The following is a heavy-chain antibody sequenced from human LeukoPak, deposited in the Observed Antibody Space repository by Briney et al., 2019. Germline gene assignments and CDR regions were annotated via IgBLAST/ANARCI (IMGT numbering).Heavy chain of an antibody. CDR3: ATEDRGFDP. V-gene: IGHV4-38-2*02. Sequence: SETLSLTCIVSGYSISSGYCWGWFRQPPGKGLEWIGSIYYSGSTYYNPSLKSRVTISVDTSKNQFSLKLSSVTAADTAVYYCATEDRGFDPWGQGTLVTVSS. J-gene: IGHJ5*02. CDR2: IYYSGST. CDR1: GYSISSGYC.